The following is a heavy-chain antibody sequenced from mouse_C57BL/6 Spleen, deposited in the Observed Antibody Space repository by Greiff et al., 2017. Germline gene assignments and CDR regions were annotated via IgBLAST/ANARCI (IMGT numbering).Heavy chain of an antibody. D-gene: IGHD1-1*01. CDR3: NLYGSSYYAMDY. CDR1: GYAFSSSW. V-gene: IGHV1-82*01. J-gene: IGHJ4*01. CDR2: IYPGDGDT. Sequence: QVQLKQSGPELVKPGASVKISCKASGYAFSSSWMNWVKQRPGKGLEWIGRIYPGDGDTNYNGKFKGKATLTADKSSSTAYMQLSSLTSEDSAVYFCNLYGSSYYAMDYWGQGTSVTVSS.